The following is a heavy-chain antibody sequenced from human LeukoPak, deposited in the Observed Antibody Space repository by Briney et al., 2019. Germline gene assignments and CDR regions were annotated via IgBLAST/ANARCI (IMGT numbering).Heavy chain of an antibody. J-gene: IGHJ5*02. CDR2: IYYSGST. CDR3: ARHEDSSGWYNWFDP. CDR1: GGSIRSYY. Sequence: PSETLSLTCTVSGGSIRSYYWSWIRQPPGKGLEWIGYIYYSGSTNYNPSLKSRVTISVDTSKNQFSLKLSSVTAADTAVYYCARHEDSSGWYNWFDPWGQGTLVTVSS. V-gene: IGHV4-59*08. D-gene: IGHD6-19*01.